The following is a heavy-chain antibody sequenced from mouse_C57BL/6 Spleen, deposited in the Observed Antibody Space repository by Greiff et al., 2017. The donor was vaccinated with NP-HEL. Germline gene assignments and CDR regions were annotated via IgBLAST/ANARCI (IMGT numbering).Heavy chain of an antibody. CDR1: GYAFTNYL. V-gene: IGHV1-54*01. CDR3: ARVGAITTVVARGYFDY. J-gene: IGHJ2*01. Sequence: VQLQQSGAELVRPGTSVKVSCKASGYAFTNYLIEWVKQRPGQGLEWIGVINPGSGGTNYNEKLKGKATLTADKSSSTAYMQLSSLTSEDSAVYFCARVGAITTVVARGYFDYWGQGTTLTVSS. CDR2: INPGSGGT. D-gene: IGHD1-1*01.